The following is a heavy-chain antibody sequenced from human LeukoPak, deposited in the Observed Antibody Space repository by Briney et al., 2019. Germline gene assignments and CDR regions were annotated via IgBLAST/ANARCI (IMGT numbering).Heavy chain of an antibody. J-gene: IGHJ5*02. CDR1: GYTFTSYD. V-gene: IGHV1-8*01. D-gene: IGHD1-1*01. CDR3: ARETGTEDVNWFDP. CDR2: MNPNSGNT. Sequence: ASVKVSCKASGYTFTSYDINWVRQATGQGLEWMGWMNPNSGNTGYAQKFPGRVTMTRNTSISTAYMELSSLRSEDTAVYYCARETGTEDVNWFDPWGQGTLVTVSS.